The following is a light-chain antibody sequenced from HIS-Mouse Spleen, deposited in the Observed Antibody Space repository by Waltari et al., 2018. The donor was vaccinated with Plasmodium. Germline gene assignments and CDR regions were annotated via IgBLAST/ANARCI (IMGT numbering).Light chain of an antibody. CDR1: QGISSY. J-gene: IGKJ2*01. V-gene: IGKV1-9*01. CDR3: QQLNSYPYT. CDR2: AAS. Sequence: DMQLTQSPSFRPASVGDRVTITCRASQGISSYLAWYQQKPGKAPKLLIYAASTLQSGVPSRFSGSGSGTEFTLTISSLQPEDFAAYYCQQLNSYPYTFGQGTKLEIK.